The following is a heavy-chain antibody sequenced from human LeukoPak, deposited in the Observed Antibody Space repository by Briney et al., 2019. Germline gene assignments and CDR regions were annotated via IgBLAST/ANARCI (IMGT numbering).Heavy chain of an antibody. D-gene: IGHD3-10*01. CDR3: AAHYYGSGSYYNALN. V-gene: IGHV3-7*03. CDR2: IKRDGSEK. J-gene: IGHJ4*02. CDR1: GFTFGSYW. Sequence: GGSLRLSCAASGFTFGSYWMSWVRQAPGKGLEWVANIKRDGSEKYYVDSVKGRFTISRDNAKNSLYLQMNSLRAEDTAVYYCAAHYYGSGSYYNALNWGQGTLVTVSS.